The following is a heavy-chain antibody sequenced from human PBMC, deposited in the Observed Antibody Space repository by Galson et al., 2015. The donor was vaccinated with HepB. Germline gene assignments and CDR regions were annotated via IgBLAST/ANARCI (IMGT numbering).Heavy chain of an antibody. CDR3: ARAGPELGRKGNAFDI. CDR1: GGTFSSYA. D-gene: IGHD7-27*01. J-gene: IGHJ3*02. Sequence: SVKVSCKASGGTFSSYAISWVRQAPGQGLEWMGGIIPIFGTANYAQKFQGRVTITADESTSTAYMELSSLRSEDTAVYYCARAGPELGRKGNAFDIWGQGTMVTVSS. V-gene: IGHV1-69*13. CDR2: IIPIFGTA.